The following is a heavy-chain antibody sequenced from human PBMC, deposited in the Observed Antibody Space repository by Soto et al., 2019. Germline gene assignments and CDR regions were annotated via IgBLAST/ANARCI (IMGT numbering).Heavy chain of an antibody. CDR3: ARVHDSSSVPDWYFDL. J-gene: IGHJ2*01. V-gene: IGHV7-4-1*01. CDR1: GYTFTSYP. D-gene: IGHD6-6*01. CDR2: INTTTGNP. Sequence: QGRLVQSGSELKKPGAPVKVSCKAPGYTFTSYPRNWVRQAPGQGLEGLGWINTTTGNPTYAHAFTGRFVFSLDTSVSTAYLQICSLKAEDTAVYYCARVHDSSSVPDWYFDLWGRGTLVTVSS.